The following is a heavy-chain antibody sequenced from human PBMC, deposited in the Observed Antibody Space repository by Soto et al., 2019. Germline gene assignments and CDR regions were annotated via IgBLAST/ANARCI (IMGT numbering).Heavy chain of an antibody. D-gene: IGHD6-19*01. CDR3: ARAIRKWIAVGFYYYMDV. J-gene: IGHJ6*03. CDR2: IYHSGST. CDR1: SGSISSSNW. V-gene: IGHV4-4*02. Sequence: SETLSLTCAVSSGSISSSNWWSWVRQPPGKGLEWIGEIYHSGSTNYNPSLKSRVTISVDKSKNQFSLKLSSVTAADTAVYYCARAIRKWIAVGFYYYMDVWGKGTTVTVSS.